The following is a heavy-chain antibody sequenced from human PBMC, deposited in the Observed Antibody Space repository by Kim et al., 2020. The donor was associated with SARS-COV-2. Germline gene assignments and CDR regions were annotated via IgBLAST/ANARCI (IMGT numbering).Heavy chain of an antibody. D-gene: IGHD3-10*01. J-gene: IGHJ6*02. Sequence: SVKVSCKASGGTFSSYAISWVRQAPGQGLEWMGGIIPIFGTANYAQKFQGRVTITADESTSTAYMELSSLRSEDTAVYYCARVRGSGSYYRIRSIYYYYYGMDVWGQGTTVTVSS. V-gene: IGHV1-69*13. CDR1: GGTFSSYA. CDR3: ARVRGSGSYYRIRSIYYYYYGMDV. CDR2: IIPIFGTA.